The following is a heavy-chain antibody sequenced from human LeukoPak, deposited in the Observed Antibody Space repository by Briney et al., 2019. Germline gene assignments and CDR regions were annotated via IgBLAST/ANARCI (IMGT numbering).Heavy chain of an antibody. Sequence: GGSLRLSCAASGFTFSSYAMTWVRQAPGKGLEWVSAISGSGGSTYYADSVKGRFTISRDNSKNTLYLQMNSLRAEDTAVYYCARAGGTYSYGPSGRNSGSFCYWGQGTLVTVSS. V-gene: IGHV3-23*01. D-gene: IGHD5-18*01. CDR3: ARAGGTYSYGPSGRNSGSFCY. CDR1: GFTFSSYA. J-gene: IGHJ4*02. CDR2: ISGSGGST.